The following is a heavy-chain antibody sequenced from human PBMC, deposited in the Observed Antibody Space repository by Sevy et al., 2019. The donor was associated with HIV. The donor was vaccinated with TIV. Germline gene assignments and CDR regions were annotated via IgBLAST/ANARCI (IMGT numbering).Heavy chain of an antibody. D-gene: IGHD6-13*01. Sequence: ASVKVSCKASGYTFTSYDINWVRQATGQGLEWMGWMNPNSGNTGYAQMFQGRVTMTRNTSISTAYMELSSLRSEDTAVYYCARAMEYSSSWDWFDPWGQGTLVTVSS. CDR1: GYTFTSYD. V-gene: IGHV1-8*01. CDR3: ARAMEYSSSWDWFDP. J-gene: IGHJ5*02. CDR2: MNPNSGNT.